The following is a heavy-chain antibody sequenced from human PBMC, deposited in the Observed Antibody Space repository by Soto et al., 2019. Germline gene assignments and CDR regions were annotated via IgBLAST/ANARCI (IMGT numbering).Heavy chain of an antibody. CDR1: GFTFSSYS. CDR2: ISSSSSTI. V-gene: IGHV3-48*02. Sequence: RGSLRLSCAASGFTFSSYSMNWVRQAPGKGLEWVSYISSSSSTIYYADSVKGRFTISRDNAKNSLYLQMNSLRDEDTAVYYCARPGYSSSSYGMDVWGQGTTVTVSS. CDR3: ARPGYSSSSYGMDV. J-gene: IGHJ6*02. D-gene: IGHD6-6*01.